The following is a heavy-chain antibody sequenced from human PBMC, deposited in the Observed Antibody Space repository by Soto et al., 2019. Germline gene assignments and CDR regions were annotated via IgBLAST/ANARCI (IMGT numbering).Heavy chain of an antibody. V-gene: IGHV3-30*18. J-gene: IGHJ6*03. Sequence: GGSLRLSCAASGFTFSSYGMHWVRQAPGKGLEWVAVISYDGSNKYYADSVKGRFTISRDNSKNTLYLQMNSLRAEDTAVYYCAKDRSGDSFGTYYYYYYMDVWGKGTTVTVSS. CDR2: ISYDGSNK. CDR3: AKDRSGDSFGTYYYYYYMDV. D-gene: IGHD3-10*01. CDR1: GFTFSSYG.